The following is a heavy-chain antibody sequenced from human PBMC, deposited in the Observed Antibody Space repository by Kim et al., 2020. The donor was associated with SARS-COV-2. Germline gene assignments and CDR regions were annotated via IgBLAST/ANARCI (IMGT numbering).Heavy chain of an antibody. J-gene: IGHJ2*01. CDR1: GFTFSSYS. CDR2: ISSSSSTI. V-gene: IGHV3-48*02. CDR3: ARGGYYDSSGYEAYFDL. Sequence: GGSLRLSCAASGFTFSSYSMNWVRQAPGKGLEWVSYISSSSSTIYYADSVKGRFTISRDNAKNSLYLQMNSLRDEDTAVYYCARGGYYDSSGYEAYFDLWGRGTLVTVSS. D-gene: IGHD3-22*01.